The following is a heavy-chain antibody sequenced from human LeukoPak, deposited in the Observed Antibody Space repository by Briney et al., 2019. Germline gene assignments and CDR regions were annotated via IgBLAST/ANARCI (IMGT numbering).Heavy chain of an antibody. V-gene: IGHV1-2*02. Sequence: ASVKVSCKASGYTFTGYYIHWVRQAPGQGLEWVAWINPNSGGTNYAQKFQGRVTMTRDTSISTAYMELSRLRSDDTAVYYCARDREGYYDILTGYYGVGAFDIWGQGTMVTVSS. CDR3: ARDREGYYDILTGYYGVGAFDI. D-gene: IGHD3-9*01. J-gene: IGHJ3*02. CDR2: INPNSGGT. CDR1: GYTFTGYY.